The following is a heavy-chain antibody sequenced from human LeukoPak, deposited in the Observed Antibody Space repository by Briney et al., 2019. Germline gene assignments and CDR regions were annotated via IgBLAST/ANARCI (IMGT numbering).Heavy chain of an antibody. CDR1: GGFFSGYY. V-gene: IGHV4-34*01. CDR2: IHYSGRI. J-gene: IGHJ4*02. D-gene: IGHD5-24*01. Sequence: PSETLSLTCAVYGGFFSGYYWTWIRQPPGKGLEWIGEIHYSGRINYNPSLKSRVTISADTSNNHFSLKVNSVTAADTAVYYCSRGTDAYKCGNSWGQGTLVTVSS. CDR3: SRGTDAYKCGNS.